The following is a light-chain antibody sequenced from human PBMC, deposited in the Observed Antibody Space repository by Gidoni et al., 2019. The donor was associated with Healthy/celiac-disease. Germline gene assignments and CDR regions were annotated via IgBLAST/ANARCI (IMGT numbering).Light chain of an antibody. CDR3: QQYGSSPLT. CDR2: GAS. V-gene: IGKV3-20*01. CDR1: QSGSSSY. J-gene: IGKJ4*01. Sequence: DIVLTQSPGTLSLSPGERATLSCRASQSGSSSYLAWYQQKPGQAPRLLIYGASSRATGIPDRFSGSGSGTDFTLTISRLEPEDFAVYYCQQYGSSPLTFXGXTKVEIK.